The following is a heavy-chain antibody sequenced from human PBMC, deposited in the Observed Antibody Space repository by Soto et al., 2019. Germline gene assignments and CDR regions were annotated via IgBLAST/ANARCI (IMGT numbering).Heavy chain of an antibody. J-gene: IGHJ4*02. V-gene: IGHV1-8*01. CDR3: ERRYAHLY. CDR2: MNPNSGYT. D-gene: IGHD2-2*01. Sequence: VQLVQSGAEVKKPGASVKVSCKASGYTFTSYDINWVRQATGQGLEWMGWMNPNSGYTGYAHKFHGRVTMTRNTSISTADMDLSSLRSEDTAVYYRERRYAHLYWGQGNRVTVSS. CDR1: GYTFTSYD.